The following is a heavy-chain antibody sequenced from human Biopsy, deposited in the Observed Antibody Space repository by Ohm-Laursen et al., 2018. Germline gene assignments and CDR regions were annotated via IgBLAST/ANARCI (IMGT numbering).Heavy chain of an antibody. CDR1: GFTFSSYG. CDR3: AKTFHGSSFLYDY. D-gene: IGHD2-15*01. CDR2: LSGSGGTT. J-gene: IGHJ4*02. Sequence: SLRLSCTASGFTFSSYGMSWVRQAPGKGLEWVSVLSGSGGTTYYADSVKGRFTISRDNSKNTLYLQMNSLTAEDTAVYYCAKTFHGSSFLYDYWGQGTLVTGSS. V-gene: IGHV3-23*01.